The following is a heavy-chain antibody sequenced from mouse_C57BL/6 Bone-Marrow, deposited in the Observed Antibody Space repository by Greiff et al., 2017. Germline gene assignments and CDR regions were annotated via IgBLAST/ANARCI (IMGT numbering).Heavy chain of an antibody. CDR1: GYTFTSYG. V-gene: IGHV1-81*01. Sequence: VQLVESGAELARPGASVKLSCKASGYTFTSYGLSWVKQRTGQGLEWIGAIYPRSGNTYYNEKFKGKATLTADKSSSTAYMELRSLTSEDSAVYFCARSEYYAMDNWGQGTSVTDSS. CDR2: IYPRSGNT. J-gene: IGHJ4*01. CDR3: ARSEYYAMDN.